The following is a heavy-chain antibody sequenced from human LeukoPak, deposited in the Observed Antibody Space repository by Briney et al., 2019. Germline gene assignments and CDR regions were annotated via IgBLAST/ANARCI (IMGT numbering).Heavy chain of an antibody. CDR3: AREIVLLPAAVNWLDP. Sequence: PSETLSLTCTVSGGSISGSSCYWGWIRQPPGKGLEWIGSIYYTGSTYYNPSLKSRVTISVDTSKNQFSLKLSSVTAADTAVYYCAREIVLLPAAVNWLDPWGQGTLVTVSS. D-gene: IGHD2-2*01. CDR2: IYYTGST. J-gene: IGHJ5*02. CDR1: GGSISGSSCY. V-gene: IGHV4-39*07.